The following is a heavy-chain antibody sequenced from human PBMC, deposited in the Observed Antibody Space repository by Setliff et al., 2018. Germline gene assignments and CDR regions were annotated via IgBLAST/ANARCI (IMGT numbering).Heavy chain of an antibody. J-gene: IGHJ5*02. Sequence: SVKVSCKASGGTFSSYAISWVRQAPGQGLEWMGRIIPIFGTANYAQKFQGRVTITADKSTSTAYMELSSLRSEDTAVYYCARGRRGNYDFWSGYSNWFDPWGQGTLVTVSS. V-gene: IGHV1-69*06. CDR1: GGTFSSYA. CDR2: IIPIFGTA. CDR3: ARGRRGNYDFWSGYSNWFDP. D-gene: IGHD3-3*01.